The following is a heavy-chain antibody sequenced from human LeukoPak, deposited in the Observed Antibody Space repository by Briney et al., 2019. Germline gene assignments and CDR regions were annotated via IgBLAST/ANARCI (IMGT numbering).Heavy chain of an antibody. Sequence: GGPLRLSCAASGFTFSSYAMSWVRQAPGKGLEWVSAVSGSGGGTYYADSVKGRFTISRDNSKNTLYLQMNSLRAEDTAVYYCARDGYYGSGSYGSYDAFDIWGQGTMVTVSS. V-gene: IGHV3-23*01. CDR3: ARDGYYGSGSYGSYDAFDI. J-gene: IGHJ3*02. CDR2: VSGSGGGT. D-gene: IGHD3-10*01. CDR1: GFTFSSYA.